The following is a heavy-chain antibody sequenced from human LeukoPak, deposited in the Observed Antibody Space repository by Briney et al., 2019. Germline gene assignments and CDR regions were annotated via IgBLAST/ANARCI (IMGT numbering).Heavy chain of an antibody. CDR2: FDPEDGET. Sequence: ASVKVSCKVSGYTLTELSMHWVRQAPGKGLEWMGGFDPEDGETIYAQKFQGRVTMTEDTSTDTAYMELSSLRSEDTAVYYCETSGWASQNWFDPWGQGTLVTVSS. CDR3: ETSGWASQNWFDP. D-gene: IGHD5-24*01. J-gene: IGHJ5*02. V-gene: IGHV1-24*01. CDR1: GYTLTELS.